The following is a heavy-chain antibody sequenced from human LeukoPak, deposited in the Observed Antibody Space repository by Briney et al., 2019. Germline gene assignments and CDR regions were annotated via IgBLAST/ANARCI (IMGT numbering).Heavy chain of an antibody. CDR3: AKDPNRWWLED. Sequence: GGSLRLSCAGSGFTFNTSPMSWVRQAPGEGLEWVSTISGSGGDTYYADSVEGRFTISRDNSKNTLYLQMNGLRAEDRALYYCAKDPNRWWLEDWGQGILVTVSS. CDR2: ISGSGGDT. CDR1: GFTFNTSP. J-gene: IGHJ4*02. D-gene: IGHD2-15*01. V-gene: IGHV3-23*01.